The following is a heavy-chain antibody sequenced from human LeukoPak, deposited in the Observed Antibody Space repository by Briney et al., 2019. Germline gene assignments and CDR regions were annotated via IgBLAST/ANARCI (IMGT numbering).Heavy chain of an antibody. Sequence: ASVKVSCKASGFTFTSHDYNWVRQATGQGLEWMGWMNPNSGNTGYAQKFQGRVTMTRDTSISTAYMELRSLRSDDTAVYYCARDWMTVAGICPDYWGQGTLVTVSS. J-gene: IGHJ4*02. V-gene: IGHV1-8*01. D-gene: IGHD6-19*01. CDR1: GFTFTSHD. CDR3: ARDWMTVAGICPDY. CDR2: MNPNSGNT.